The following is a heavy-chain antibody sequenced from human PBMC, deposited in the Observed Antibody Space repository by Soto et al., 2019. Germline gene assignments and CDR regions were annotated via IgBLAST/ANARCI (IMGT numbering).Heavy chain of an antibody. Sequence: ASVKVSCKASGYTFNSYGINWVRQAPGQGLEWMGGISGYSGKTMYPERLQGRVTLTTDTSTSTAYMELRSLRSDDDTAVYFCAREGSGCSGGSCYFDYGMDVWGQGTQVTVSS. D-gene: IGHD2-15*01. V-gene: IGHV1-18*01. J-gene: IGHJ6*02. CDR1: GYTFNSYG. CDR3: AREGSGCSGGSCYFDYGMDV. CDR2: ISGYSGKT.